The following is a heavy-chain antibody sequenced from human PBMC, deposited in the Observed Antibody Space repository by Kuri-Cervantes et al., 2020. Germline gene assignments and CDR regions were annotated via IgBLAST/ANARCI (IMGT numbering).Heavy chain of an antibody. CDR2: IIPIFGTA. Sequence: SVKVSCKASGGTFSSYAISWARQAPGQGLEWMGGIIPIFGTANYAQKFQGRVTITADESTSTAYMELSSLRSEDTAVYYCARARPPYSSSWYPSNSYYYYYYGMDVWGQGTTVTVSS. J-gene: IGHJ6*02. CDR1: GGTFSSYA. CDR3: ARARPPYSSSWYPSNSYYYYYYGMDV. V-gene: IGHV1-69*13. D-gene: IGHD6-13*01.